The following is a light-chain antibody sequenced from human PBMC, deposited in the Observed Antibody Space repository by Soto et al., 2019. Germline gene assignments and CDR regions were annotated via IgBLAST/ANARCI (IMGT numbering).Light chain of an antibody. V-gene: IGLV2-14*03. Sequence: QSALTQPASVSGSPGQSITISCTGTNSDIGYNYVSWYRQHPGKAPELMIYGVINRRSGVSNRFSGSKSGNTASLTISGLQPEDEADYYCSSYASTTSVVFGGGTKVTVL. CDR3: SSYASTTSVV. J-gene: IGLJ2*01. CDR1: NSDIGYNY. CDR2: GVI.